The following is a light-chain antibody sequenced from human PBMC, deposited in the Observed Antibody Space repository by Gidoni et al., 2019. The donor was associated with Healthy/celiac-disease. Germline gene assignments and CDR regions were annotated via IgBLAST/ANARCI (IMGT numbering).Light chain of an antibody. CDR1: QSVSSSY. CDR2: GAS. Sequence: EIVLTQSPGTLSLSPGDRATLSCRTSQSVSSSYLAWYQQKPGQAPRLLLYGASSRATGIPARFSGSGSGTDFTLTISRLEPEDFAVYYCQQYGSSPYTFGQGTKLEIK. J-gene: IGKJ2*01. V-gene: IGKV3-20*01. CDR3: QQYGSSPYT.